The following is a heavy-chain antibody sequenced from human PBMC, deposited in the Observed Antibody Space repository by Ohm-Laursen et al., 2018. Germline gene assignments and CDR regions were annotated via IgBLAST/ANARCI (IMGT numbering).Heavy chain of an antibody. Sequence: SLRLSCTASGFIFSSYAMSWVRQAPGKGLEWVANMNHDGSLINYVDSVKGRFTISRDNAKNAVYLQMDSLRLEDTAVYYCAHDERAGVTSSSWGQGTLVTVSS. J-gene: IGHJ4*02. CDR1: GFIFSSYA. CDR2: MNHDGSLI. V-gene: IGHV3-7*01. CDR3: AHDERAGVTSSS. D-gene: IGHD2-21*02.